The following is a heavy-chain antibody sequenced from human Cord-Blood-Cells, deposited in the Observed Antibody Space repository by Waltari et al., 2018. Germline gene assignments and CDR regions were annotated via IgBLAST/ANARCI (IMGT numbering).Heavy chain of an antibody. CDR3: ARARGDYSSSWTYFDY. V-gene: IGHV1-69*01. D-gene: IGHD6-13*01. CDR1: GGTFSSYA. J-gene: IGHJ4*02. CDR2: IIPIFGTA. Sequence: QVQLVQSGAEVKKPGSSVKVSCKASGGTFSSYAISWVRQATGQGLDWMGGIIPIFGTANYAQKFQGRVTITADESTSTAYMELSSLRSEDTAVYYCARARGDYSSSWTYFDYWGQGTLVTVSS.